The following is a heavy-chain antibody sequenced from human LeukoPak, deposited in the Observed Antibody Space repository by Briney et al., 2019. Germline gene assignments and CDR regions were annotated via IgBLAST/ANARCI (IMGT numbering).Heavy chain of an antibody. V-gene: IGHV4-59*12. Sequence: SETLSLTCTVSGGSISSYYWSWIRQPPGKGLEWIGYIYYSGTTNYNPSLKSRVTMSVDTSKNQVSLKMSSVTAADTAVYYCVRGARAARNWFDPWGQGTLVTVAS. CDR2: IYYSGTT. CDR3: VRGARAARNWFDP. CDR1: GGSISSYY. J-gene: IGHJ5*02. D-gene: IGHD6-13*01.